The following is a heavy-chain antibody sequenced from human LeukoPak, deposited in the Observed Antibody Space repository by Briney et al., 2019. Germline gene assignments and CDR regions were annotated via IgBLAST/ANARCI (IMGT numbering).Heavy chain of an antibody. V-gene: IGHV4-31*03. D-gene: IGHD3-22*01. J-gene: IGHJ4*02. Sequence: SQTLSLTCTVSGGSISSGGYYWSWIRQHPGKGLEWIGYIYYSGSTYYNPSLKSRVTISVDTSKNQFSLKLSSVTAADTAVYYCARDYHYDGNRVGFDYWGQGTLVTVSS. CDR3: ARDYHYDGNRVGFDY. CDR1: GGSISSGGYY. CDR2: IYYSGST.